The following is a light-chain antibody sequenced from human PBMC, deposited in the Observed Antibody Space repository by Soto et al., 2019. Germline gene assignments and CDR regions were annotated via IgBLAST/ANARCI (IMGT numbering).Light chain of an antibody. CDR1: QSISSSF. Sequence: EIVLTQSPATLSLSPGERATLSCRASQSISSSFSAWYQQKPDQAPRLLIYRASRSAPGIPGRFSGSGSWTDFTLTISSLESEDFAVYYCQQFGSSPLCTFGPGTKVEIK. J-gene: IGKJ3*01. V-gene: IGKV3-20*01. CDR2: RAS. CDR3: QQFGSSPLCT.